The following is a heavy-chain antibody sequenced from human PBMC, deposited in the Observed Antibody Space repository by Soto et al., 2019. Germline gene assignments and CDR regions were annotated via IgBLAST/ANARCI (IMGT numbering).Heavy chain of an antibody. D-gene: IGHD6-25*01. J-gene: IGHJ4*02. CDR3: ARPRTVATTKGYDY. CDR2: IIPIFGTI. V-gene: IGHV1-69*01. Sequence: QVQLVQSGAEVKKPGSSVKVSCKASGGTFSNYPFTWVRQAPGQGLEWMGGIIPIFGTITYAQKFQGRVTIRSDEYTRTAYMEKSSLTSEDTAVYYCARPRTVATTKGYDYWGQGTPVTVSS. CDR1: GGTFSNYP.